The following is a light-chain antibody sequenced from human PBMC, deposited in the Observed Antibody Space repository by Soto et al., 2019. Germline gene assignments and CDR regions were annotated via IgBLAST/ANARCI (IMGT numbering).Light chain of an antibody. V-gene: IGLV2-14*01. CDR2: EVS. Sequence: QPVLTQPASVSGSPGQSITISCTGTSSDVGAYNYVSWYQQHPGKAPKLMIYEVSNRPSGVSDRFSGSKSGNTASLTISGLQPEDEADYYCSSYTSSSTYFFGTGTKLTVL. CDR1: SSDVGAYNY. CDR3: SSYTSSSTYF. J-gene: IGLJ1*01.